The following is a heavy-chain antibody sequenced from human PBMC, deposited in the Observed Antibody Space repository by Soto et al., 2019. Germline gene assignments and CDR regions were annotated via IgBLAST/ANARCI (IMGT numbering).Heavy chain of an antibody. D-gene: IGHD4-17*01. V-gene: IGHV1-18*01. CDR2: INPYNGNI. CDR1: GYTFTNYG. Sequence: QVQLVQSGAEVKKPGASVKVSCKASGYTFTNYGFSWVRQAPGQGLEWMGWINPYNGNINYAQNLQGRVTMTTDTSTSTAYMELRSLRSDDTAIYYCTQGNGAYRRGYFYPMDVWGQGTTVTVSS. J-gene: IGHJ6*02. CDR3: TQGNGAYRRGYFYPMDV.